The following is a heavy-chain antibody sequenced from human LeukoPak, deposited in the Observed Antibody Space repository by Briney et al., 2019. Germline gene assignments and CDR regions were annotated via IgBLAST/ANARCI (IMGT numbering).Heavy chain of an antibody. Sequence: GGSLRLSCAASGFTFSSYGMSWARQAPGKGLEWVSAISGSGGSTYYADSVKGRFTISRDNSKNTLYLQMNSLRAEDTAVYYCAKDLDSSGWYYFDYWGQGTLVTVSS. J-gene: IGHJ4*02. CDR2: ISGSGGST. CDR1: GFTFSSYG. CDR3: AKDLDSSGWYYFDY. D-gene: IGHD6-19*01. V-gene: IGHV3-23*01.